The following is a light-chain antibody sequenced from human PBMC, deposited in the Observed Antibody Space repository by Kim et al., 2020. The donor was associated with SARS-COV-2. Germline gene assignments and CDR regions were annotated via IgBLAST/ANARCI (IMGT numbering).Light chain of an antibody. CDR1: KLENKY. CDR3: QAWDTSTAI. CDR2: QDT. J-gene: IGLJ2*01. V-gene: IGLV3-1*01. Sequence: SYELTQPPSVSVSPGQTASITCSGHKLENKYACWYQQNPGQSPVLLIYQDTKRPAGIPERFSGSNSGNTATLTISGTQALDEADYFCQAWDTSTAIFGGGTQLTVL.